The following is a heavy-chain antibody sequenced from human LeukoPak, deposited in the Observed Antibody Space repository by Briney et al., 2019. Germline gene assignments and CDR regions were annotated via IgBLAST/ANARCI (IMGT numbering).Heavy chain of an antibody. Sequence: GGSLRLSCAASGFTFSSYAMHWVRQAPGKGLEWVAVISYDGSIKYYSDSVKGRFTISRDNSKNTLYLQMNSLRAEDTAVYYCAKGPHYYDSSGYYYLDYWGQGTLVTVSS. CDR2: ISYDGSIK. D-gene: IGHD3-22*01. CDR1: GFTFSSYA. J-gene: IGHJ4*02. CDR3: AKGPHYYDSSGYYYLDY. V-gene: IGHV3-30-3*01.